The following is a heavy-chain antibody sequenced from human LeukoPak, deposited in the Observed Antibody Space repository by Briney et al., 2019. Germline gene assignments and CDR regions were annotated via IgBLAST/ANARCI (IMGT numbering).Heavy chain of an antibody. CDR1: GFTFSNYW. D-gene: IGHD3-22*01. CDR3: AREFVGYYDSSGYPGAFDI. J-gene: IGHJ3*02. Sequence: QPGGSLRLSCEGSGFTFSNYWMSWVRQAPGKGLEWVANIQQHGSETYYGDSVKGRFTISRDNAKNSLYLQMNSLRAEDTAVYYCAREFVGYYDSSGYPGAFDIWGQGTMVTVSS. V-gene: IGHV3-7*01. CDR2: IQQHGSET.